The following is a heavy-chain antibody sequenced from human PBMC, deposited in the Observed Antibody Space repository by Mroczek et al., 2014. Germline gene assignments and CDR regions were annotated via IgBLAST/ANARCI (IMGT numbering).Heavy chain of an antibody. V-gene: IGHV3-30-3*01. J-gene: IGHJ4*02. CDR2: ISYDGSNK. D-gene: IGHD6-13*01. CDR3: ARERGYSSSWYSDY. CDR1: GFTFSSYA. Sequence: QVQLVESGGGVVQPGRSLRLSCAASGFTFSSYAMHWVRQAPGKGLEWVAVISYDGSNKYYADSVKGRFTISRDNSKNTLYLQMNSLRAEDTAVYYCARERGYSSSWYSDYWGQGTPGHRLL.